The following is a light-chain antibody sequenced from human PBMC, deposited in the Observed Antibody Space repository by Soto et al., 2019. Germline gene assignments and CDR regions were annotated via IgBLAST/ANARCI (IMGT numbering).Light chain of an antibody. CDR2: AAS. J-gene: IGKJ1*01. CDR3: HQYGNSPGT. Sequence: ESVLTQSPGTLSLSPGERATLSCRATQSVSSNLLAWYQQKPGQAPRLLIYAASSRATGIPDRFSGSGSGSDFTLTISRLESEDFAVYYCHQYGNSPGTFGQGTKVDIK. V-gene: IGKV3-20*01. CDR1: QSVSSNL.